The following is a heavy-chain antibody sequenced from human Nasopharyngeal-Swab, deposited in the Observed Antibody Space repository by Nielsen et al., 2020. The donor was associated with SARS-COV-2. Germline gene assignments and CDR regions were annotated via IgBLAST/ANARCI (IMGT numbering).Heavy chain of an antibody. J-gene: IGHJ3*02. CDR2: ISYDGNEN. D-gene: IGHD6-13*01. Sequence: WIRQPPGKGLEWVALISYDGNENYYADSLKGRFTISRGNAKNSLYLQMNSLRAEDTAVYYCARDFRELVGAFDIWGQGTMVTVSS. CDR3: ARDFRELVGAFDI. V-gene: IGHV3-33*05.